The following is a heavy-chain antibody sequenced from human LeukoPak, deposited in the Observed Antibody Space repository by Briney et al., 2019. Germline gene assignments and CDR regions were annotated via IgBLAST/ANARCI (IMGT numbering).Heavy chain of an antibody. CDR3: AKERKLLPFDC. D-gene: IGHD4-23*01. V-gene: IGHV3-30*02. J-gene: IGHJ4*02. CDR2: IQNDEIDK. Sequence: QPGGSLRLSCAASGFTFSNYWMHWVRQAPGKGLEWVAFIQNDEIDKFYADSVKGRFTISRDNSKNTLYLQMNSLRAEDTAVYYCAKERKLLPFDCWGQGTLVTVSS. CDR1: GFTFSNYW.